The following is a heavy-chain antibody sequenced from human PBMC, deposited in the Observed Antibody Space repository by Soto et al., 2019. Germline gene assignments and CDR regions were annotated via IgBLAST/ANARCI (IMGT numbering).Heavy chain of an antibody. V-gene: IGHV3-48*01. CDR3: ASGIMVTFGGVIAASDY. CDR1: GFTFSTYS. D-gene: IGHD3-16*02. J-gene: IGHJ4*02. CDR2: ISSSSSSI. Sequence: VQLVESGGGLVQPGGSLRLSCAASGFTFSTYSMNWVRQAPGKGLEWVSYISSSSSSIYYADSVKGRFTISKDHAKNSLFLQMNSLRAEDTAVYYCASGIMVTFGGVIAASDYWGQGTLVTVSS.